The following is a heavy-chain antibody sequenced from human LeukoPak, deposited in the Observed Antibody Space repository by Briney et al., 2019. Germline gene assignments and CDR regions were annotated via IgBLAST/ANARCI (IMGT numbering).Heavy chain of an antibody. D-gene: IGHD4-17*01. CDR1: GFTFSSYA. J-gene: IGHJ5*02. V-gene: IGHV3-30*02. CDR3: AKGDDYGADTRLPKYNWFDP. CDR2: IRYDGNNK. Sequence: GGSLRLSCAASGFTFSSYAMHWVRQAPGKGLEWVAFIRYDGNNKNYADSAKGRFTISRDNSKDTLYLQMNSLRAEDTAVYYCAKGDDYGADTRLPKYNWFDPWGQGTLVTVSS.